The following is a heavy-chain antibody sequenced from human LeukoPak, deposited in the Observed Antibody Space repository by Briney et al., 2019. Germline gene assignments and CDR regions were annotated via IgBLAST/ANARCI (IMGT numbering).Heavy chain of an antibody. Sequence: GGSLRLSCAASGFTFSTYSMNWVRRAPGKGLEWVSSISSSSTYIYYADSVKGRFTISRDNAKNSLYLQMNSLRAADTAVYYCARDLNTGYSSGWYIDYWGQGTLVTVSS. CDR3: ARDLNTGYSSGWYIDY. D-gene: IGHD6-19*01. CDR1: GFTFSTYS. J-gene: IGHJ4*02. CDR2: ISSSSTYI. V-gene: IGHV3-21*01.